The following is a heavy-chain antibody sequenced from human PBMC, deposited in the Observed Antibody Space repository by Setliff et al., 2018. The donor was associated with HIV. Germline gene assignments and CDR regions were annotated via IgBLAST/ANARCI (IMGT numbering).Heavy chain of an antibody. CDR3: ARARFWSGYYTGDNYYYMDV. D-gene: IGHD3-3*01. CDR2: IYTSGST. J-gene: IGHJ6*03. V-gene: IGHV4-4*07. CDR1: GGFISSYY. Sequence: SETLSLTCTVSGGFISSYYWNWIRQPAGKGLEWIGRIYTSGSTNYNPSLKSRVTMSVDTSKNQFSLRLSSVTAADTAVYYCARARFWSGYYTGDNYYYMDVWGKGTTVTVSS.